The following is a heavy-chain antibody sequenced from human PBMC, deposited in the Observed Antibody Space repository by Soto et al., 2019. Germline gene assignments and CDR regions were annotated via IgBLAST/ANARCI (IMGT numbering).Heavy chain of an antibody. CDR1: GGTFSSYA. CDR2: IIPIFGTA. J-gene: IGHJ6*02. D-gene: IGHD3-22*01. Sequence: QVQLVQSGAEVKKPGSSVKVSCKASGGTFSSYAISWVRQAPGQGLEWMGGIIPIFGTANYAQKFQGIVTITADESTSTAYMELSSLRSEDTAVYYCARDLYYYDSSGYHYYYGMDVWGQGTTVTVSS. V-gene: IGHV1-69*01. CDR3: ARDLYYYDSSGYHYYYGMDV.